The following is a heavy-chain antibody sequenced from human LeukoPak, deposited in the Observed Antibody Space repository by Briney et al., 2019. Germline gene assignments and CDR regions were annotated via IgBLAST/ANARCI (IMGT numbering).Heavy chain of an antibody. CDR2: IIPIFGTA. CDR3: ARAQYYGSGSASRYYYYYYYMDV. Sequence: ASVKVSCKASGYTFTGYYMHWVRQAPGQGLEWMGGIIPIFGTANYAQKFQGRVTITADKSTSTAYMELSSLRSEDTAVYYCARAQYYGSGSASRYYYYYYYMDVWGKGTTVTVSS. J-gene: IGHJ6*03. D-gene: IGHD3-10*01. CDR1: GYTFTGYY. V-gene: IGHV1-69*06.